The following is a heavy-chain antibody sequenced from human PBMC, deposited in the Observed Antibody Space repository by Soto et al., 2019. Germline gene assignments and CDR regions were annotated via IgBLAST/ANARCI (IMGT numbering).Heavy chain of an antibody. CDR1: GDSVSSNTAA. CDR3: ARGVAGSRFDL. J-gene: IGHJ4*02. Sequence: SQTLSLTCAISGDSVSSNTAAWNWVRSSPSRGLEWLGRTYYRSNWRHDYAVSVKSRITVNPDTSKNHFSLQLNSVTPDDTAVYYCARGVAGSRFDLWGEETLVTVSS. V-gene: IGHV6-1*01. D-gene: IGHD6-19*01. CDR2: TYYRSNWRH.